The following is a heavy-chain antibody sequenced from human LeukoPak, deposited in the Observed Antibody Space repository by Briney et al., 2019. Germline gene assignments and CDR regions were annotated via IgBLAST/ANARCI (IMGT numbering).Heavy chain of an antibody. J-gene: IGHJ6*03. D-gene: IGHD6-19*01. V-gene: IGHV1-18*01. Sequence: ASVKVPCKASGYTFTSYGISWVRQAPGQGLEWMGWISAYNGNTNYAQKLQGRVTMTTDTSTSTAYMELRSLRSDDTAVYYCARVPEQWLVLYYYYYYMDVWGRGTTVTVSS. CDR3: ARVPEQWLVLYYYYYYMDV. CDR2: ISAYNGNT. CDR1: GYTFTSYG.